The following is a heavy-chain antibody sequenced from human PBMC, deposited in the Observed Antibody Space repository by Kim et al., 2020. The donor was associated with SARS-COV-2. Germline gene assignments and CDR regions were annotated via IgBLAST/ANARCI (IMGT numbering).Heavy chain of an antibody. CDR1: GGSISSSSYY. Sequence: SETLSLTCTVSGGSISSSSYYWGWIRQPPGKGLEWIGSIYYSGSTYYNPSLKSRVTISVDTSKNQFSLKLSSVTAADTAVYYCATSARSYYDSSGIGYWGQGTLVTVSS. CDR2: IYYSGST. D-gene: IGHD3-22*01. V-gene: IGHV4-39*01. CDR3: ATSARSYYDSSGIGY. J-gene: IGHJ4*02.